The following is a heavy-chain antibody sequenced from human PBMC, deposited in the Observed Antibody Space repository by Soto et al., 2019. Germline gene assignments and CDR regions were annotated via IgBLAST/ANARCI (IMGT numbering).Heavy chain of an antibody. CDR3: ARELADSSAYYSWSNAY. CDR1: GFTFSSYG. V-gene: IGHV3-33*01. J-gene: IGHJ4*02. Sequence: GSLRLSCATSGFTFSSYGMYWVRQAPGKGLEWVAVIWYDGSKKYYADSVKGRFTISRDNSKNTLYLQMNSLSAEDTAVYYCARELADSSAYYSWSNAYWGQGTLVTVSS. D-gene: IGHD3-22*01. CDR2: IWYDGSKK.